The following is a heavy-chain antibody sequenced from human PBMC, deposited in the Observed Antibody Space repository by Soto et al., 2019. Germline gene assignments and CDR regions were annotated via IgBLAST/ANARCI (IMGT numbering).Heavy chain of an antibody. CDR1: SGSIDNVYW. V-gene: IGHV4-4*02. J-gene: IGHJ5*02. CDR3: ARVPDR. Sequence: SETLSLTCAVSSGSIDNVYWWSWVRQSPGKGLEWIGETSHDGGTNYNPSLESRVTISVDRSKNQFSLKLSSVTAADTAVYYCARVPDRWGQGTLVTVS. D-gene: IGHD2-2*01. CDR2: TSHDGGT.